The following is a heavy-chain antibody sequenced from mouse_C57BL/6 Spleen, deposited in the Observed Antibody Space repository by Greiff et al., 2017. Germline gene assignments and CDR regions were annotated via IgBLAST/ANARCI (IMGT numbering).Heavy chain of an antibody. Sequence: QVQLQQPGAELVKPGASVKLSCKASGYTFTSYWMHWVKQRPGQGLEWIGMIHPKSGSTNYNEKFKSKATLTVDKSSSTAYMQLSSLTSEDSAVYDCARSAGSSYYYAMDYWGQGTSGTVSS. CDR2: IHPKSGST. CDR3: ARSAGSSYYYAMDY. V-gene: IGHV1-64*01. D-gene: IGHD1-1*01. CDR1: GYTFTSYW. J-gene: IGHJ4*01.